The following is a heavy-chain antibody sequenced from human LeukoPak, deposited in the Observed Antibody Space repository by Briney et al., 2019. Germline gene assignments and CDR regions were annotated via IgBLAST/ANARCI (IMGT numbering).Heavy chain of an antibody. D-gene: IGHD3-22*01. J-gene: IGHJ6*03. CDR2: ISAYNGNT. CDR1: GYTFTSYG. V-gene: IGHV1-18*01. Sequence: ASVKVSCKASGYTFTSYGISWVRQAPGQGLEWMGWISAYNGNTNYAQKLQGRVTMTTDKSTSTAYMELSSLRSEDTAVYYCATLMVITIGNYYYMDVWGKGTTVTVSS. CDR3: ATLMVITIGNYYYMDV.